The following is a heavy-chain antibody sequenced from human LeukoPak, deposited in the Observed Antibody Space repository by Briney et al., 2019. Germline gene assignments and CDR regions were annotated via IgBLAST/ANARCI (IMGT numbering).Heavy chain of an antibody. Sequence: GGSLRLSCAASGFTFSSYSMNWVRQAPGKGLEWVSYISSSSSTIYYADSVKGRFTISRDNAKNSLYLQMNSLRAEDTAVYYCARVAYDSSGYYGGGPYYFDYWGQGTLVTVSS. CDR2: ISSSSSTI. CDR1: GFTFSSYS. D-gene: IGHD3-22*01. V-gene: IGHV3-48*01. CDR3: ARVAYDSSGYYGGGPYYFDY. J-gene: IGHJ4*02.